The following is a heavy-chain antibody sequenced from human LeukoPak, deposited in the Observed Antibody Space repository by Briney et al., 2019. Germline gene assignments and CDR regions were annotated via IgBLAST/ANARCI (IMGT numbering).Heavy chain of an antibody. D-gene: IGHD2-15*01. CDR2: ISRDGSST. CDR1: EFTFSNYW. Sequence: GGSLRLSCAASEFTFSNYWMHWVRQAPGKGLVWVSRISRDGSSTSYADSVKGRFTISRDNAKNTLYLHMNSLRAEDTAMYYCARVGVVVYAFDIWGQGTMVTVSS. J-gene: IGHJ3*02. CDR3: ARVGVVVYAFDI. V-gene: IGHV3-74*01.